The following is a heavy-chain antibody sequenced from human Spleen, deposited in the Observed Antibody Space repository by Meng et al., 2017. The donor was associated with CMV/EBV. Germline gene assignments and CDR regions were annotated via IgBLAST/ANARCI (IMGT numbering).Heavy chain of an antibody. D-gene: IGHD5-12*01. J-gene: IGHJ6*02. CDR1: GGTFSSYA. CDR3: ARGDIYGMDV. Sequence: SVKVSCKASGGTFSSYAISWVRQAPGQGLEWMGGIIPIFGTANYAQKFQGRVTMTRNTSISTAYMELSSLRSEDTAVYYCARGDIYGMDVWGQGTTVTVSS. CDR2: IIPIFGTA. V-gene: IGHV1-69*05.